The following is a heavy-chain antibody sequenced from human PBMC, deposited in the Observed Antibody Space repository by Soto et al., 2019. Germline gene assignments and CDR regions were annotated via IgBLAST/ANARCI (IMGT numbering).Heavy chain of an antibody. CDR3: AHSRPPTLTTLGGWFDP. V-gene: IGHV2-5*02. D-gene: IGHD4-17*01. CDR1: GFSLSASGVG. J-gene: IGHJ5*02. Sequence: QITLKESGPTLVKPTQTLTLTCTFSGFSLSASGVGVGWIRQPPGKALEWLALIYWDDDKRYSPSLKNRLTITKDPSKNQVVLTMTNMDPVDTATYYCAHSRPPTLTTLGGWFDPWGQGTLVTVSS. CDR2: IYWDDDK.